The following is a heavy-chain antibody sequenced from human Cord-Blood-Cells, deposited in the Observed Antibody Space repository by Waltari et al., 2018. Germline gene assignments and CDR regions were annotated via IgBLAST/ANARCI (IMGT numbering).Heavy chain of an antibody. Sequence: EVQLVESGGGLVQPGGSLRLSCAASGFTFSTFWMSWVRQAPGKGLEWVANIKQDGSEKYYVDSVKGRFTISRDNAKNSLYLQMNSLRAEDTAVYYCARDRYSNYPFDYWGQGTLVTVSS. D-gene: IGHD4-4*01. CDR2: IKQDGSEK. CDR1: GFTFSTFW. V-gene: IGHV3-7*01. CDR3: ARDRYSNYPFDY. J-gene: IGHJ4*02.